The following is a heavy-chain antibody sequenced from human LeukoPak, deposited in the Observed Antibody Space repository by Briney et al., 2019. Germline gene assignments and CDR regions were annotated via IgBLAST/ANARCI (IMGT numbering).Heavy chain of an antibody. CDR1: GFTFSSYG. J-gene: IGHJ4*02. CDR3: ARAGYSYGLDY. V-gene: IGHV3-33*01. CDR2: IWYDGSNK. Sequence: PGRSLRLSCAASGFTFSSYGMHWVRQAPGKGLEWVAVIWYDGSNKYYADSVKGRFTISRDNSKNTLYLQMNSLRAEDTAVYYCARAGYSYGLDYWAREPWSPSPQ. D-gene: IGHD5-18*01.